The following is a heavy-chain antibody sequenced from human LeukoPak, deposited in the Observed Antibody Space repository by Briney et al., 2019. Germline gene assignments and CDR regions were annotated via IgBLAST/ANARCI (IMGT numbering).Heavy chain of an antibody. CDR3: ARWGSSDSFDY. CDR2: IKQDGSEK. D-gene: IGHD3-22*01. V-gene: IGHV3-7*01. J-gene: IGHJ4*02. Sequence: GGSLRLSCAASGFTFSSYWMSWVRQAPEKGLEWVANIKQDGSEKYYVDSVKGRFTISRDNAKNSLYLQMNSLRAEDTAVYYCARWGSSDSFDYWGQGTLVTVSS. CDR1: GFTFSSYW.